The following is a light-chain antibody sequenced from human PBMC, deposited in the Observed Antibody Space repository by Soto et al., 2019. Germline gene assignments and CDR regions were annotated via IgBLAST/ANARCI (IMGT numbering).Light chain of an antibody. CDR1: SSDVGDYNY. V-gene: IGLV2-8*01. J-gene: IGLJ2*01. Sequence: QSALTQPPSASGSPGQSVTISCTGTSSDVGDYNYVSWYQHHPGKAPKLMIYEVSKRPSGVPDRFSGSKSGNTASLTVSGLQTDDEADYYCSSYAGSNNFVVFGGGTKLTVL. CDR3: SSYAGSNNFVV. CDR2: EVS.